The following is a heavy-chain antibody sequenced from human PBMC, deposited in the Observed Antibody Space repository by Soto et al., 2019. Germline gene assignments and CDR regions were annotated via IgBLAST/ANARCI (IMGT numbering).Heavy chain of an antibody. CDR2: IKQNESDK. D-gene: IGHD3-16*02. V-gene: IGHV3-7*03. J-gene: IGHJ5*02. CDR3: AAYCYTMTCTHFHGYS. Sequence: GGSLRLSCAVSGFRFRDYWMSWVRQAPGKGLEWVANIKQNESDKYYVDSVKGRFTISRDNAKNSLYLQMNSLRVEDTAVYYCAAYCYTMTCTHFHGYSWGQGTQVTVSS. CDR1: GFRFRDYW.